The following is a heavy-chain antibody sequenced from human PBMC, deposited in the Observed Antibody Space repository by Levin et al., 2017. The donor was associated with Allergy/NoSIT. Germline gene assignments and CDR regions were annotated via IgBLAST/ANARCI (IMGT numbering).Heavy chain of an antibody. D-gene: IGHD5-18*01. CDR2: IKQDGSEK. CDR3: ARNSPRGYSFDYYGMDV. CDR1: GFTFSSYW. V-gene: IGHV3-7*01. Sequence: GESLKISCAASGFTFSSYWMSWVRQAPGKGLEWVANIKQDGSEKNYVDSVKGRFTISRDNAKNSLYLQMNSLRAEEDTAVYYCARNSPRGYSFDYYGMDVWGQGTTVTVSS. J-gene: IGHJ6*02.